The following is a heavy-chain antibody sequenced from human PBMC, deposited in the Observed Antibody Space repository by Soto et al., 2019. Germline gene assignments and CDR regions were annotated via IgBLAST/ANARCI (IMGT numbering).Heavy chain of an antibody. CDR3: AKDTYYYDRSGYYTYDH. D-gene: IGHD3-22*01. CDR1: GFTFSGYA. CDR2: VSYDGSNK. Sequence: GGSLRRSCSASGFTFSGYAMHWVRQAPGKGLEWVASVSYDGSNKHYGDSVKGRFTTSRDNSRNTLDLQMNSLRAEDTAVYYCAKDTYYYDRSGYYTYDHWGQGTQVTVSS. J-gene: IGHJ4*02. V-gene: IGHV3-30*04.